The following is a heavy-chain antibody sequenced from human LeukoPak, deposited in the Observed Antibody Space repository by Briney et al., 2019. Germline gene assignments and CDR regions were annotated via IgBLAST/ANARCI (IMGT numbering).Heavy chain of an antibody. Sequence: GGSLRLSCAASGFTFSDYTMNWVRQAPGKGLEWVACITTRSSYMYYADSVKGRFTISRDNAKNSLYLQMNSLRAEDTAVYYCAKDRLTYYYYGMDVWGQGTTVTVFS. V-gene: IGHV3-21*01. CDR3: AKDRLTYYYYGMDV. J-gene: IGHJ6*02. D-gene: IGHD2-15*01. CDR2: ITTRSSYM. CDR1: GFTFSDYT.